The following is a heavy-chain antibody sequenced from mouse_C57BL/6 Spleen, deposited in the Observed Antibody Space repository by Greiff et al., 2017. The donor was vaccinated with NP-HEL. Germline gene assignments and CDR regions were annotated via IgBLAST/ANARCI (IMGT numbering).Heavy chain of an antibody. V-gene: IGHV6-6*01. CDR3: TRGDYFDY. CDR1: GFSFSDAW. J-gene: IGHJ2*01. CDR2: ISNKANNHET. Sequence: EVKLEESGGGLVQPGGSMKLSCAASGFSFSDAWMDWVRQSPEKGLEWVAEISNKANNHETYYAESVKGRFTISRDDSKSSVYLQMNSLRAEDTGIYYCTRGDYFDYWGQGTTLTVSS.